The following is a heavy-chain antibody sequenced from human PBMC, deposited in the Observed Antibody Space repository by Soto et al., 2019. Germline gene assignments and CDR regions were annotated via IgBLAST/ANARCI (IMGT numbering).Heavy chain of an antibody. V-gene: IGHV4-34*01. CDR3: ARASGIAAAAPRPY. D-gene: IGHD6-13*01. J-gene: IGHJ4*02. Sequence: SETLSLSCAVYGGSFSGYYWSWIRQPPGKGLEWIGEINHSGSTNYNPSLKSRVTISVDTSKNQFSLKLSSVTAADTAVYYCARASGIAAAAPRPYWGQGTLVTVSS. CDR2: INHSGST. CDR1: GGSFSGYY.